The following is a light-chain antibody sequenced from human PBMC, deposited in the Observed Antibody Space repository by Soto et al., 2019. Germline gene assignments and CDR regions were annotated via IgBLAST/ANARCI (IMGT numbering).Light chain of an antibody. J-gene: IGLJ1*01. CDR3: SSYTSSITRV. Sequence: QSALTQPASLSGSPGQSITISCTGTSSDVGRYNFVSWYQQHPGKAPKLMIYDVSNRPSGISNRFSGSKSGNTASLTISGLQPEDVADYYCSSYTSSITRVFGTGTKVTVL. CDR2: DVS. CDR1: SSDVGRYNF. V-gene: IGLV2-14*01.